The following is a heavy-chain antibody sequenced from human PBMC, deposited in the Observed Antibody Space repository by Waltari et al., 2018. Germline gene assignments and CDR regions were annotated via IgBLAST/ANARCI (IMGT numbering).Heavy chain of an antibody. CDR1: GGTFGTYA. CDR3: AKREIGYAFDI. V-gene: IGHV1-69*12. CDR2: VIPIFGTP. D-gene: IGHD1-26*01. J-gene: IGHJ3*02. Sequence: QVQLVQSGAEVKQPGASVKVSCKASGGTFGTYAITWVRQAPGQGLEWMGGVIPIFGTPNYAPKFQGRVTVSADPSTSTAYLEVRRLRSEDTAVYYCAKREIGYAFDIWGHGTMVTVSS.